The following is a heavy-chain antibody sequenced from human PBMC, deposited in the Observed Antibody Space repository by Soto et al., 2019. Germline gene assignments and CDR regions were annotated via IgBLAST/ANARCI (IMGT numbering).Heavy chain of an antibody. D-gene: IGHD1-1*01. CDR2: IYATGTT. CDR1: GASIIGFY. V-gene: IGHV4-4*07. J-gene: IGHJ5*02. Sequence: XGTLCLTGTVSGASIIGFYWSWIRKSSGKGLEWIGRIYATGTTDYNPSLKSRVMMSVDTSKKQFSLKLRSVTAADTAVYYCVRDGTKTLRDWFDPWGQGISVTVSS. CDR3: VRDGTKTLRDWFDP.